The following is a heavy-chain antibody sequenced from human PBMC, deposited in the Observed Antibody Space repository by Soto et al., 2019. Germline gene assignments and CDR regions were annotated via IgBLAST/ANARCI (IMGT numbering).Heavy chain of an antibody. V-gene: IGHV1-18*04. Sequence: AAVKVSFKASGYTFTSYGISWVRQAPGQGLEWMGWISAYNGNTNYAQKLQGRVTMTTDTSTSTAYMELRSLRSDDTAVYYCARSRKVSSPSKRGAFDYWGQGTLVTVSS. CDR2: ISAYNGNT. J-gene: IGHJ4*02. CDR1: GYTFTSYG. CDR3: ARSRKVSSPSKRGAFDY. D-gene: IGHD2-2*01.